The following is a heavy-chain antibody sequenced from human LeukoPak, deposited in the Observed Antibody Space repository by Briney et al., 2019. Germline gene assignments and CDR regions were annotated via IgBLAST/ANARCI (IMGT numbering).Heavy chain of an antibody. Sequence: SVKVSCKASGGTFSSYAISWVRQAPGQGLEWMGGIIPIFGTANYAQKFQGRVTITTDESTSTAYMELSSLRSEDTAVYYCARDLWGQSGSDYWGQGTLVTVSS. CDR2: IIPIFGTA. V-gene: IGHV1-69*05. D-gene: IGHD3-3*01. CDR1: GGTFSSYA. CDR3: ARDLWGQSGSDY. J-gene: IGHJ4*02.